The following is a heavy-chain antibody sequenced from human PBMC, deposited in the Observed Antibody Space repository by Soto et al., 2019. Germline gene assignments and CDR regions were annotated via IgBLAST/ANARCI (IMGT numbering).Heavy chain of an antibody. V-gene: IGHV4-4*07. CDR1: GDSVSSSY. CDR2: IFYNGNS. Sequence: QVQLQESGPGLLKPSETLSLTCSLSGDSVSSSYWSWIRQPAGKGLEWIGRIFYNGNSNYNPPLKSRGTKSGDSSKNQYSLNFTSVTAADTAIYYCAKVLYSSTYRRGWWLDPWGRGTLVTVSP. CDR3: AKVLYSSTYRRGWWLDP. D-gene: IGHD3-3*01. J-gene: IGHJ5*02.